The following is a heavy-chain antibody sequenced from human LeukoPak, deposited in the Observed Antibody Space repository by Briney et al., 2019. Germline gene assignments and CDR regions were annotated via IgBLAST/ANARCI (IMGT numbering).Heavy chain of an antibody. V-gene: IGHV3-30*02. CDR1: GFTFSNYG. Sequence: GGSLRLSCVASGFTFSNYGIHWVRQAPGKGLEWVAFIRYDGSNNYYADSVKGRFTISRDNSKSTVYLQMNSLRAEDTALYYCARDHRLAAAFDYWGQGALVTVSS. J-gene: IGHJ4*02. CDR3: ARDHRLAAAFDY. D-gene: IGHD6-13*01. CDR2: IRYDGSNN.